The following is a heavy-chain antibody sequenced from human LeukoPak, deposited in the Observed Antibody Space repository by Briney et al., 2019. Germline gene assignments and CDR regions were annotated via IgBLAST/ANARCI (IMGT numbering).Heavy chain of an antibody. CDR2: INPNSGGT. CDR3: AREGSTVNGYDY. V-gene: IGHV1-2*06. Sequence: ASVKVSCKASGYTFTGYYLHWVRQAPAQGLEWMGRINPNSGGTNYAQKFQGRVTMTRDTSISTAYMELSRLRSDDTAVYYCAREGSTVNGYDYWGQGTLVTVSS. D-gene: IGHD4-17*01. J-gene: IGHJ4*02. CDR1: GYTFTGYY.